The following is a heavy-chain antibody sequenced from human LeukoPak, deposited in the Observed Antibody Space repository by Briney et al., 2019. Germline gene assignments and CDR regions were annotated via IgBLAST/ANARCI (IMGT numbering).Heavy chain of an antibody. CDR1: GGSISSSSYY. J-gene: IGHJ6*03. CDR2: IYYSGST. D-gene: IGHD4-23*01. V-gene: IGHV4-39*07. CDR3: ARAVVYGGNFKRPYYYMDV. Sequence: NPSETLSLTCTVSGGSISSSSYYWGWIRQPPGKGLEWIGSIYYSGSTYYNPSLKSRVTISVDTSKNQFSLKLSSVTAADTAVYYCARAVVYGGNFKRPYYYMDVCGKGTTVTVSS.